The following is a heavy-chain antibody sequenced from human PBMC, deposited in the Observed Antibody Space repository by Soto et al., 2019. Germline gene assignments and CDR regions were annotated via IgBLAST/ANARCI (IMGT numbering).Heavy chain of an antibody. CDR3: ARRDWSGSTSHFYFDY. J-gene: IGHJ4*02. CDR1: GGSIISSNW. D-gene: IGHD3-9*01. CDR2: IYHSGST. V-gene: IGHV4-4*02. Sequence: QVQLQESGPGLVQPSGTLSLTCAVSGGSIISSNWWNWVRQPPGKGLEWIGEIYHSGSTYYKPSLKSRVAMSVDTSKNHFSLKLTSATAADTAVYYCARRDWSGSTSHFYFDYWDQGVLVTVSS.